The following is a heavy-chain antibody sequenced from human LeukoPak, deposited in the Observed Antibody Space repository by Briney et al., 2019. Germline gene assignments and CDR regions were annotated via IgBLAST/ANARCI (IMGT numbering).Heavy chain of an antibody. CDR2: ISAYNGNT. CDR1: GYTFTSYG. V-gene: IGHV1-18*01. D-gene: IGHD3-10*01. J-gene: IGHJ5*02. CDR3: ARRGVRGVTIGDWFDP. Sequence: GASVKVSCKASGYTFTSYGISWVRQAPGQGLEWMGWISAYNGNTNYAQKLQGRVTMTTDTSTSTAYMELRSLRSDDTAVYYCARRGVRGVTIGDWFDPWGQGTLVTVSS.